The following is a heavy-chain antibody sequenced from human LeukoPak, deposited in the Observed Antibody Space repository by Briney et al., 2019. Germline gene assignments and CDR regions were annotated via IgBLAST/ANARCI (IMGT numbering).Heavy chain of an antibody. J-gene: IGHJ4*02. CDR2: ISGDGGTI. CDR3: AKELYGNPSGY. CDR1: GFTLRSSA. D-gene: IGHD2-8*01. Sequence: GGSLRLSCAASGFTLRSSAMSWVRQAPGKGLEWVSAISGDGGTISYAASVRGRFTISRDNAKNILFLQMSSLSAGDTALYYCAKELYGNPSGYWGQGTRVTVSS. V-gene: IGHV3-23*01.